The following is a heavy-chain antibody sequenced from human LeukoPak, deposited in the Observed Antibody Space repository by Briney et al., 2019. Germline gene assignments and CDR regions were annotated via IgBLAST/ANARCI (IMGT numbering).Heavy chain of an antibody. CDR2: ISDDGSNE. D-gene: IGHD2-2*01. V-gene: IGHV3-30*14. CDR3: ARDRVRYQLLDAFDI. J-gene: IGHJ3*02. Sequence: PGRSLRLSCAASGFIFSIYTMHWVRQAPGQGLEWVAVISDDGSNEYYAESVKGRFTISRDMSKNTLYLQMNNLTAEDTAVYYCARDRVRYQLLDAFDIWGQGTMVTVSS. CDR1: GFIFSIYT.